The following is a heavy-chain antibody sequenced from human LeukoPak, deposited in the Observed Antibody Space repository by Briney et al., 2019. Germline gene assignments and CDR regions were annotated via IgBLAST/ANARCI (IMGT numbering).Heavy chain of an antibody. CDR1: GFTFSSYS. CDR2: ISSSSSYI. Sequence: GGSLRLSCAASGFTFSSYSMNWVRQAPGKGLEWVSSISSSSSYIYYADSVKGRFTISRDNAKNSLYLQMNSLRAEDTAVYYCAREKAVAGANDAFDIWGQGTMVTVSP. CDR3: AREKAVAGANDAFDI. V-gene: IGHV3-21*01. D-gene: IGHD6-19*01. J-gene: IGHJ3*02.